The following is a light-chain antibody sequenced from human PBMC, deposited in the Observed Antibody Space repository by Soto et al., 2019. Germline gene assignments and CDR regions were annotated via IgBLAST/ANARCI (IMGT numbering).Light chain of an antibody. J-gene: IGKJ1*01. CDR2: AAS. V-gene: IGKV1-9*01. CDR1: QAISSY. CDR3: QQLNSYPWT. Sequence: DIQLTQSPSFLSASVGDRVTVTCRASQAISSYLAWFQQRPGKATKVLIYAASTLQSGVPSRFSGSASGTEVTLTINSPQSEGFATYFCQQLNSYPWTFGQGTKVEIK.